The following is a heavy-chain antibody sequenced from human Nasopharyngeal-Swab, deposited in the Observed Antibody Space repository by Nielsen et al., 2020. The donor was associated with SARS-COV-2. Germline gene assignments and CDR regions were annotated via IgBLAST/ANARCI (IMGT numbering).Heavy chain of an antibody. CDR2: ISSNGGST. V-gene: IGHV3-64*01. Sequence: WIRQSPGKGLEYVSAISSNGGSTYYANSVKGRFTISRDNSKNTLYLQMGSLRAEDMAVYYCARAGYSSGWDYWGQGTLVTVSS. CDR3: ARAGYSSGWDY. D-gene: IGHD6-19*01. J-gene: IGHJ4*02.